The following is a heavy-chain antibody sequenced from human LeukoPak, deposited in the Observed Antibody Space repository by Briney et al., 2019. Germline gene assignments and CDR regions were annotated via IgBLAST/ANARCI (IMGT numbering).Heavy chain of an antibody. V-gene: IGHV3-9*01. CDR3: AKDMGYCSSTSCPYYYGMDV. J-gene: IGHJ6*02. Sequence: GGSLRLSCAASGFTFVDYAMRWVRPAPGKGLEWVSGISWNSGGIGYADSVKGRFTISRDNAKNSLYLQMNSLRAEDTALYYCAKDMGYCSSTSCPYYYGMDVWGQGTTVTVSS. CDR1: GFTFVDYA. CDR2: ISWNSGGI. D-gene: IGHD2-2*01.